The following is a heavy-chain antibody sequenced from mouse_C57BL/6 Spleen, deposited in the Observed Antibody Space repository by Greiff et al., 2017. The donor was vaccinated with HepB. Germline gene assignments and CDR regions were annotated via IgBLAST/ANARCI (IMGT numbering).Heavy chain of an antibody. CDR2: ISDGGSYT. Sequence: EVQGVESGGGLVKPGGSLKLSCAASGFTFSSYAMSWVRQTPEKRLEWVATISDGGSYTYYPDNVKGRFTISRDNAKNNLYLQMSHLKSEDTAMYYCAREITTVVATLYYAMDYWGQGTSVTVSS. CDR3: AREITTVVATLYYAMDY. V-gene: IGHV5-4*01. J-gene: IGHJ4*01. D-gene: IGHD1-1*01. CDR1: GFTFSSYA.